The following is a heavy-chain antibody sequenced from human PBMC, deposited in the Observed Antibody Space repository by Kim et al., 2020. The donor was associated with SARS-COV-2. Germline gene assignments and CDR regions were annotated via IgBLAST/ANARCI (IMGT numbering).Heavy chain of an antibody. CDR2: IYSSGSS. CDR3: TRDSAIIPFDY. Sequence: SETLSLTCTVSGGFISGFYWSWTRQAAGKGLEWIGRIYSSGSSNYNPSLQSRFSMSVDTSKNHFSLELTSVTAADTGVYFCTRDSAIIPFDYWGPGILVTVSS. V-gene: IGHV4-4*07. J-gene: IGHJ4*02. CDR1: GGFISGFY.